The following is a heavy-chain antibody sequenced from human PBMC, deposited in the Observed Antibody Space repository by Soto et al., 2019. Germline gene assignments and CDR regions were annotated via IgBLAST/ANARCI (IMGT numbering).Heavy chain of an antibody. D-gene: IGHD5-18*01. CDR3: AGLSGYSYLVQNDY. V-gene: IGHV4-31*03. CDR2: IYYGGST. Sequence: SETLSLTCTVSGGSISSGGYYWSWIRQHPGKGLEWIGYIYYGGSTYYNPSLKSRVTISVDTSKNQFSLKLSSVTAADTAVYYCAGLSGYSYLVQNDYWGQGTLVTVSS. J-gene: IGHJ4*02. CDR1: GGSISSGGYY.